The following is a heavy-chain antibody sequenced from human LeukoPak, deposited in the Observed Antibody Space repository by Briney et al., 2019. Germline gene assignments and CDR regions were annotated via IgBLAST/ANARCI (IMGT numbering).Heavy chain of an antibody. J-gene: IGHJ4*02. CDR3: ARLSRFGDPFDY. CDR1: GGSISSGSYY. V-gene: IGHV4-61*02. Sequence: SETLSLTCTVSGGSISSGSYYWSWIRQPAGKGLEWIGRIYTSGSTNYNPSLKSRVTISVDTSKNHFSLKLSSVTAADTAVYYCARLSRFGDPFDYWGRGTLVTVSS. D-gene: IGHD3-10*01. CDR2: IYTSGST.